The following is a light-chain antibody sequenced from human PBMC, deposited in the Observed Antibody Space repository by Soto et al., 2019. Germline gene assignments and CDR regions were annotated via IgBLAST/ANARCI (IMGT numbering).Light chain of an antibody. V-gene: IGKV3-20*01. CDR2: YAS. J-gene: IGKJ1*01. CDR1: QSVSSY. CDR3: QQYGSSRT. Sequence: EIVLTQSPATLSLSPGGRAPLSCRASQSVSSYLAWYQPKPGHASSALIYYASNRATGIPARFSGSGSGTDSTLTIRRLEPEDFAVDDCQQYGSSRTVGQGTKVDIK.